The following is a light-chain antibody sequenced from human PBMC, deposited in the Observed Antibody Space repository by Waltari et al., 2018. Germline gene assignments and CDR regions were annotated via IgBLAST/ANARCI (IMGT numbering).Light chain of an antibody. CDR3: FLSYSGAVI. CDR1: TGAVTSGHY. J-gene: IGLJ2*01. Sequence: QAVVTQEPSLTVSPGGTVTLTCGSSTGAVTSGHYPYWFQQKPGQTPRTLIYDTSNKHSWTPARFSASLLGGKAALTLSGAQPEDEANYYCFLSYSGAVIFGGGTKLTVL. CDR2: DTS. V-gene: IGLV7-46*01.